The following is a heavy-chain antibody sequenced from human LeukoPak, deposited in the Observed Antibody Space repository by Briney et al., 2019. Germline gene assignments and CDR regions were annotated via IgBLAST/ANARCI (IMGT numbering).Heavy chain of an antibody. CDR3: APGYSYRPWRFSYYYVRVL. CDR2: IIVGSGNT. J-gene: IGHJ6*02. D-gene: IGHD5-18*01. CDR1: GFTFSSYA. V-gene: IGHV1-58*01. Sequence: SVTLTCTASGFTFSSYAVSWVRQARGQRLEWIGWIIVGSGNTNYAQKFQERVTITRDMSTSTAYMELSSLRSEDTAVYYRAPGYSYRPWRFSYYYVRVLWGQGTAVTVSS.